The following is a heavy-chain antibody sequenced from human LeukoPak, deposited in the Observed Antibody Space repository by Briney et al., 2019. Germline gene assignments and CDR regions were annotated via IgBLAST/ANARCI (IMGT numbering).Heavy chain of an antibody. CDR3: ATGVIAAAGSYFDY. V-gene: IGHV1-24*01. J-gene: IGHJ4*02. D-gene: IGHD6-13*01. CDR1: GYTFTGYY. Sequence: ASVKVSCKASGYTFTGYYMHWVRQAPGKGLEWMGGFDPEDGETIYAQKFQGRVTMTEDTSTDTAYMELSSLRSEDTAVYYCATGVIAAAGSYFDYWGQGTLVTVSS. CDR2: FDPEDGET.